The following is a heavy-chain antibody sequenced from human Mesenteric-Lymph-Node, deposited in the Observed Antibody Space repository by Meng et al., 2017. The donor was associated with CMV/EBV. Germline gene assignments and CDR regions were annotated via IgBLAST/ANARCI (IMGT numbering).Heavy chain of an antibody. V-gene: IGHV4-39*01. D-gene: IGHD2-2*01. CDR3: ARHIGYCSSTSCYFPWFDP. CDR2: IYYSGST. J-gene: IGHJ5*02. CDR1: GGSISSSSYY. Sequence: GSLRLSCTVSGGSISSSSYYWGWIRQPPGKGREWIGSIYYSGSTSYNPSLKSRVTISGDTSKNQFSLKLSSVTAADTAVYYCARHIGYCSSTSCYFPWFDPWGQGTLVTVSS.